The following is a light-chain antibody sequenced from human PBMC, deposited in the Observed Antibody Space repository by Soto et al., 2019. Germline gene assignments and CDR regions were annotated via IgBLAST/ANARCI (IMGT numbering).Light chain of an antibody. Sequence: DIQLTQSPSTLSASVGDRVTITCRASHSVNSWLAWFQQKPGKAPKLLIYKASTLESGVPSRFGGSGSGTEFTLTISSLQPDDFGTYYCQQYNNYWTFGQGTKVDIK. J-gene: IGKJ1*01. V-gene: IGKV1-5*03. CDR2: KAS. CDR3: QQYNNYWT. CDR1: HSVNSW.